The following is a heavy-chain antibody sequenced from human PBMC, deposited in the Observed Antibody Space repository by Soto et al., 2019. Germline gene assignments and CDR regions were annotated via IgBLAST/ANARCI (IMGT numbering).Heavy chain of an antibody. D-gene: IGHD2-21*02. CDR1: GFTFSSYA. Sequence: PGGSLRLSCAASGFTFSSYAMSWVRQAPGKGLEWVSAISGSGGSTYYADSVKGRFTISRDNSKNTLYLQMNSLRAEDTAVYYCAKDQVDCGGDCYFGVFDSWGQGTLVTVSS. CDR3: AKDQVDCGGDCYFGVFDS. V-gene: IGHV3-23*01. CDR2: ISGSGGST. J-gene: IGHJ4*02.